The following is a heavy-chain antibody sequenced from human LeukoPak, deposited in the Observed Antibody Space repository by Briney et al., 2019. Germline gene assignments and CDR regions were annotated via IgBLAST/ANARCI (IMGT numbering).Heavy chain of an antibody. CDR2: ISSSSSYI. CDR3: AREKSAGSTFDI. CDR1: GFTFSSYS. D-gene: IGHD3-10*01. Sequence: PGGSLRLSCAASGFTFSSYSMNWVRQAPGKGLEWVSSISSSSSYIYYADSVKGRFTISRDNAKNSLYLQMNSLRAEDTAVYYCAREKSAGSTFDIWGQGTMVTVSS. V-gene: IGHV3-21*04. J-gene: IGHJ3*02.